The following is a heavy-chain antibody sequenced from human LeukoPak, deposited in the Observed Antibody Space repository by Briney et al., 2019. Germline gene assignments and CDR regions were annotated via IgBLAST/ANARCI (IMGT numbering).Heavy chain of an antibody. CDR2: IYYSGST. J-gene: IGHJ4*02. CDR1: GGSISSYY. V-gene: IGHV4-59*01. CDR3: ARDRVSSWLSFDY. D-gene: IGHD6-13*01. Sequence: PSETLSLTCTVSGGSISSYYWSWIRQPPGKGLEWIGYIYYSGSTNYNPSLKSRVTISVDTSKNQFSLKLTSVTAADTAVYYCARDRVSSWLSFDYWGQGTLVTVSS.